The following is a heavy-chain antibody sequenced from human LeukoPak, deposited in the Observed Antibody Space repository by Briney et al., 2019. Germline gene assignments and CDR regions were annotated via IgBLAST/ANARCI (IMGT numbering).Heavy chain of an antibody. J-gene: IGHJ6*02. Sequence: ASVKVSCKASGYTSTGYYMHWVRQAPGQGLEWMGWINPNSGGTNYAQKFQGRVTMTRDTSISTAYMELSRLRSDDTAVYYCARDSPTTYGMDVWGQGTTVTVSS. V-gene: IGHV1-2*02. CDR2: INPNSGGT. CDR3: ARDSPTTYGMDV. CDR1: GYTSTGYY. D-gene: IGHD2/OR15-2a*01.